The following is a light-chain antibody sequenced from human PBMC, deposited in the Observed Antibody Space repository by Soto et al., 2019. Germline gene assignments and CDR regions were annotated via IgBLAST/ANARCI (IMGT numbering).Light chain of an antibody. CDR2: AAS. CDR3: QKYNSALQIT. J-gene: IGKJ3*01. CDR1: QGISNY. V-gene: IGKV1-27*01. Sequence: DIQMTQSPSSLSASVGDRVTITCRASQGISNYLAWYQQKPGKVPKLLIYAASTLQSGVPSRFSGSGSGTEFTLTISSLQPEYVATYYCQKYNSALQITFGPGTKVDIK.